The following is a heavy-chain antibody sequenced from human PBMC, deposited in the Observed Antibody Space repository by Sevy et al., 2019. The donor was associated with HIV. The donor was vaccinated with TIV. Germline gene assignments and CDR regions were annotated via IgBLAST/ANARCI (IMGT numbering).Heavy chain of an antibody. J-gene: IGHJ5*02. V-gene: IGHV1-18*01. CDR3: AKARKYIRSWFDP. CDR2: ISGYNGYT. CDR1: GYSFTNYG. Sequence: AAVKVSCKASGYSFTNYGIGWVGQAPGQGLEWMGWISGYNGYTNYAQNLQGRVTMSTDTSTSTAYMELRGLRSDDTAIYYCAKARKYIRSWFDPWGQGTQVTVSS. D-gene: IGHD3-3*02.